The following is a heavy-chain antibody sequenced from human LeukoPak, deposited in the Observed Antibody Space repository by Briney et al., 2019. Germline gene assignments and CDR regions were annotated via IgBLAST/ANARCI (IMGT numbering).Heavy chain of an antibody. CDR1: GYILTELS. CDR2: FDPEDGGT. CDR3: AKDRGYYGDSGAFDV. D-gene: IGHD4-17*01. V-gene: IGHV1-24*01. Sequence: VASVKVSCKVSGYILTELSMHWVRQAPGKGLEWMGGFDPEDGGTIYAQKFQGRVTMTEDTSTDTAYMELNSLRAEDTAIYYCAKDRGYYGDSGAFDVWGQGTMVTVSS. J-gene: IGHJ3*01.